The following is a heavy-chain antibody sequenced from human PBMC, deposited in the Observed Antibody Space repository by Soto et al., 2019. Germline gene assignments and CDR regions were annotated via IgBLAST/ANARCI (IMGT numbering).Heavy chain of an antibody. Sequence: ASVTVSCKASGYTFTSYGISWVRQAPGQGLEWMGWISAYNGNTNYAQKLQGRVTMTTDTSTSTAYMELRSLRSDDTAVYYCARDGTYYDFWNGAFDIWGQGTMVTVSS. CDR3: ARDGTYYDFWNGAFDI. J-gene: IGHJ3*02. CDR1: GYTFTSYG. CDR2: ISAYNGNT. V-gene: IGHV1-18*01. D-gene: IGHD3-3*01.